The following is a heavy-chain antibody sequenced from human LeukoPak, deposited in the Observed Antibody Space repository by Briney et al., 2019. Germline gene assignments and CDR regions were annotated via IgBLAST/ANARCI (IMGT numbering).Heavy chain of an antibody. CDR2: IYTSGST. Sequence: PSETLSLTCTVSGGSISSYYWSRIRQPAGKGLEWIGRIYTSGSTNYNPSLKSRVTMSVDTSKNQFSLKLSSVTAADTAVYYCARDYSSWPNWYFDLWGRGTLVTVSS. D-gene: IGHD6-13*01. CDR3: ARDYSSWPNWYFDL. V-gene: IGHV4-4*07. J-gene: IGHJ2*01. CDR1: GGSISSYY.